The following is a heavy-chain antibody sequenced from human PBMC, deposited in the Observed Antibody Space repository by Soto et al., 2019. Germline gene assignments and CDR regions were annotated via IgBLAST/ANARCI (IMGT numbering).Heavy chain of an antibody. Sequence: SETLSLTCSVSGGSINSGDYYWSWIRQSPGKGLEWIGYIYYSGSTYYNPSLKSRSTISIDTSKNQFFLNVNSVTAADTAVYYCAGLYSGYEAFGHWGQGTLGTVSS. D-gene: IGHD5-12*01. V-gene: IGHV4-30-4*01. CDR3: AGLYSGYEAFGH. CDR2: IYYSGST. CDR1: GGSINSGDYY. J-gene: IGHJ4*02.